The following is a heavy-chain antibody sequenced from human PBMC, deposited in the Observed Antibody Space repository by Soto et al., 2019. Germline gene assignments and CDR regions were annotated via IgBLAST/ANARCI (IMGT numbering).Heavy chain of an antibody. Sequence: PGGSLRLSCAASGFTFRNYGMNWVRQAPGKGLEWVSYIGIGSSTIYYADSVKGRFTISRDNAKNSLYLQMNSLRDEDTAVYYCARESAALNWFDPWGQGTLVTVSS. J-gene: IGHJ5*02. CDR2: IGIGSSTI. CDR3: ARESAALNWFDP. V-gene: IGHV3-48*02. CDR1: GFTFRNYG. D-gene: IGHD2-2*01.